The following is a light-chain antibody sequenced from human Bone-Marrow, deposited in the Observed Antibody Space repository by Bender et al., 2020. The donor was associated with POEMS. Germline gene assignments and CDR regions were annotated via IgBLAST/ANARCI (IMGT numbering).Light chain of an antibody. J-gene: IGLJ2*01. CDR1: IVGSYS. CDR2: YNV. CDR3: QVWDSSIDHAI. Sequence: NVLAQPPSVSVAPGQTKSITCEGDIVGSYSVHWYQQKSGQAPLLVIYYNVDRPSGIPERFSGSKSGNTATLTISRVEAADEADYYCQVWDSSIDHAIFGGGTKLTVL. V-gene: IGLV3-21*01.